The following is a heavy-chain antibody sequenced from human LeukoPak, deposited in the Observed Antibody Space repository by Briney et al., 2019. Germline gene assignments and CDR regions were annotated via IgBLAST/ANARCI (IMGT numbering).Heavy chain of an antibody. CDR1: GFTFSNYW. Sequence: QPGGSLRLSCAASGFTFSNYWVHWVRQAPGKGLVWVSRINRDGSTTNHADSVKGRFTVSRDNAKNTLNLQMNSLRAEDTAVYYCARDRKSGESSEIDFWGQGTLVTVSS. CDR3: ARDRKSGESSEIDF. D-gene: IGHD3-10*01. J-gene: IGHJ4*02. CDR2: INRDGSTT. V-gene: IGHV3-74*01.